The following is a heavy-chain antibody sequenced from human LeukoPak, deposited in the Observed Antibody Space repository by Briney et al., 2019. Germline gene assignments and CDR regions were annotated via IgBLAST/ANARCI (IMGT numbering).Heavy chain of an antibody. J-gene: IGHJ4*02. D-gene: IGHD3-16*01. CDR1: GFTVSSNY. Sequence: GGSLRLSCAASGFTVSSNYMSWVRQAPGKGLEWVSVIYSGGSTYYADSVKGRFTISRDNSKNTLYLQMNSLRAEDTAVYYCARGMSTSPGGFDYLGQGTLVTVSS. CDR2: IYSGGST. V-gene: IGHV3-66*01. CDR3: ARGMSTSPGGFDY.